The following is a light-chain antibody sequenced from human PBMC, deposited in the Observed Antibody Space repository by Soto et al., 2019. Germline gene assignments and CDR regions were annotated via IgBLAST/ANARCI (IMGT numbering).Light chain of an antibody. CDR3: QQYYSFWT. J-gene: IGKJ1*01. V-gene: IGKV1-8*01. Sequence: AIRMTQSPSSLSASTGDRVTITCRARQGISSYLAWYQQKPWKAPKLLIYAASTLQSGVPSRFSGSGSATDFTLTLSCLKSEDFATYYCQQYYSFWTFGQGTKVQIK. CDR1: QGISSY. CDR2: AAS.